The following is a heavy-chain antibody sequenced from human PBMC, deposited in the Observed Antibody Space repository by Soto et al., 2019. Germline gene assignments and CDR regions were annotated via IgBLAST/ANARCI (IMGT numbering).Heavy chain of an antibody. CDR1: GFTFSTHW. Sequence: GGSLRLSCAASGFTFSTHWMHWVRQFPEKGLVWVSRINGDGSQTTYADSVRGRLTISRDNAKNTLYLQMNNLRVEDTAVYYCAGDSPHDSTVAGDYWGQGTLVTVSS. D-gene: IGHD3-22*01. J-gene: IGHJ4*02. V-gene: IGHV3-74*01. CDR2: INGDGSQT. CDR3: AGDSPHDSTVAGDY.